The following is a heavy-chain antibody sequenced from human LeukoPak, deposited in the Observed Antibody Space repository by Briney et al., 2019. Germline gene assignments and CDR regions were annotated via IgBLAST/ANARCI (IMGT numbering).Heavy chain of an antibody. CDR3: ARGSRVGGASRHFDS. D-gene: IGHD1-26*01. V-gene: IGHV3-13*01. J-gene: IGHJ4*02. Sequence: GGSLRLSCAASGFTFSGYDLHWVRQVTGEGLEWVSAIGAAGDTYYLGSVKGRFTISRENAKNSLYLQMNSLRAGDTAVYYCARGSRVGGASRHFDSWGQGTLVTVSS. CDR2: IGAAGDT. CDR1: GFTFSGYD.